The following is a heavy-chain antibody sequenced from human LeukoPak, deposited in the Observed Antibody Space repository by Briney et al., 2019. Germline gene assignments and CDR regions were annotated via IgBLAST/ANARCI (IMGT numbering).Heavy chain of an antibody. D-gene: IGHD2-2*03. CDR1: GYTFISYA. J-gene: IGHJ5*02. V-gene: IGHV7-4-1*02. Sequence: ASVTVSCKASGYTFISYAMNWVRQAPGQGLEWMGWINTNTGNPTYAQGFTGRFVFSLDTSLSTAYLQISGLKAENTAVYYCARDLGYCTSTSCQNWFDPWGQGTLVTVSS. CDR2: INTNTGNP. CDR3: ARDLGYCTSTSCQNWFDP.